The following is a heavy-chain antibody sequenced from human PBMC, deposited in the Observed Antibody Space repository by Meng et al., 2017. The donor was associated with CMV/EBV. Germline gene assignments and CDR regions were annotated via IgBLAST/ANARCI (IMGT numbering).Heavy chain of an antibody. J-gene: IGHJ4*02. CDR2: IYYSGST. CDR1: GGSISSSSYY. CDR3: ARGLTMVRGVMPGH. Sequence: SETLSLTCTVSGGSISSSSYYWGWIRQPPGNGLEWIGSIYYSGSTYYNPSLKSRVTISVDTSKNQFSLKLSSVTAADTAVYYCARGLTMVRGVMPGHWGQGTLVTVSS. V-gene: IGHV4-39*07. D-gene: IGHD3-10*01.